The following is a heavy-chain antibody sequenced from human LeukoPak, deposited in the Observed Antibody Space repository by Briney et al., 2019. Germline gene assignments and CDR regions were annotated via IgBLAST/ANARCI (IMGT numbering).Heavy chain of an antibody. V-gene: IGHV1-46*01. CDR2: VNPSGGST. CDR3: ARVAAGRDFLDY. Sequence: EASVKVSCKASGYTFTSYYMHWVRQAPGQGLEWMGIVNPSGGSTSYAQKFQGRVTMTRDTSTSTVYMELSSLRSEDTAVYYCARVAAGRDFLDYWGQGTLVTVSS. D-gene: IGHD6-13*01. CDR1: GYTFTSYY. J-gene: IGHJ4*02.